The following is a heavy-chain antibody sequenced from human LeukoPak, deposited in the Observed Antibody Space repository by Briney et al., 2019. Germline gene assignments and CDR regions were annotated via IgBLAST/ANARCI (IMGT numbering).Heavy chain of an antibody. V-gene: IGHV1-18*01. Sequence: ASVKVSCKASGYTFTSHGISWVRQAPGQGLEWMGWISAYNGDTKYAEKTQGRVTMTTDASTSTAYMELRSLRSDDTAVYYCARVLRYDFWSAYYFDYWGQGTLVTVSS. CDR1: GYTFTSHG. CDR2: ISAYNGDT. CDR3: ARVLRYDFWSAYYFDY. D-gene: IGHD3-3*01. J-gene: IGHJ4*02.